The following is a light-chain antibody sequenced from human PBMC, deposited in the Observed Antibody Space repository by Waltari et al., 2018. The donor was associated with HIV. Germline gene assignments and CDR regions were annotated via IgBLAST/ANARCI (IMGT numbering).Light chain of an antibody. V-gene: IGLV3-1*01. Sequence: SYDLTQPPSVSVSSGPTATVTCSGLNLQHTSVSGYQQRSGQSPVLVIYHDTKRPPGIPERFFGSTSENTATLTINETQPLDEAHYSCQAWDSGTIVFGGGTRLTVL. CDR3: QAWDSGTIV. J-gene: IGLJ3*02. CDR1: NLQHTS. CDR2: HDT.